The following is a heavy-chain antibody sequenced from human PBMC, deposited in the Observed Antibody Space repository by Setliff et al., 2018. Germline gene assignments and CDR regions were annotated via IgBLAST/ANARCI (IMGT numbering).Heavy chain of an antibody. CDR1: GGSISSYY. Sequence: PSETLSLTCTVSGGSISSYYWNWIQQPPGKGLEWIGYIHYSGSPNYHPSLKSRVSTSVDTSQNQISLKLSSVTAADTAVYYCARTMYSSSWYGAFDIWGQGTMVTVSS. V-gene: IGHV4-59*01. CDR2: IHYSGSP. D-gene: IGHD6-13*01. CDR3: ARTMYSSSWYGAFDI. J-gene: IGHJ3*02.